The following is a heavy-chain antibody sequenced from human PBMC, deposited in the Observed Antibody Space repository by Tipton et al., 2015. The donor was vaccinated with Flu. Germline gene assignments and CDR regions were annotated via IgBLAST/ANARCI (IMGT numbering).Heavy chain of an antibody. Sequence: LRLSCTVSGGSSTSGSYYWSWIRQPAGKGLEWIGRIYPSGSTNYNPSLRSRVTISVDTSKNQFSLTLSSVTAADTAVYYCARRHNSGYDYWGQGTLVTVSS. CDR3: ARRHNSGYDY. J-gene: IGHJ4*02. CDR1: GGSSTSGSYY. V-gene: IGHV4-61*02. D-gene: IGHD6-25*01. CDR2: IYPSGST.